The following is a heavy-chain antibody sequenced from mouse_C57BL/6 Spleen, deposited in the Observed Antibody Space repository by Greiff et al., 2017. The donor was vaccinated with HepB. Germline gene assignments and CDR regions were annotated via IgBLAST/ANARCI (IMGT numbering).Heavy chain of an antibody. CDR1: GYTFTSYW. J-gene: IGHJ2*01. CDR2: IDPSDSET. Sequence: VQLQQPGAELVRPGSSVKLSCKASGYTFTSYWMHWVKQRPIQGLEWIGNIDPSDSETHYNQKFKDKATLTVDKSSSTAYMQLSSLTSEGSAVYYCARGPYGSSPFDYWGQGTTLTVSS. V-gene: IGHV1-52*01. CDR3: ARGPYGSSPFDY. D-gene: IGHD1-1*01.